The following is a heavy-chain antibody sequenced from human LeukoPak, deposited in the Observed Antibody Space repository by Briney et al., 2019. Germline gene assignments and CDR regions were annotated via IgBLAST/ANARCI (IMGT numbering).Heavy chain of an antibody. CDR1: GFTFSSYE. V-gene: IGHV3-48*03. CDR3: AKAAFNYYYYMDV. Sequence: GGSLRLSCAASGFTFSSYEMNWVRQAPGKGLEWVSYISSSGSTIYYADSVKGRFTISRDNSKNTLYLQMNSLRAEDTAVYYCAKAAFNYYYYMDVWGKGTTVTISS. CDR2: ISSSGSTI. J-gene: IGHJ6*03.